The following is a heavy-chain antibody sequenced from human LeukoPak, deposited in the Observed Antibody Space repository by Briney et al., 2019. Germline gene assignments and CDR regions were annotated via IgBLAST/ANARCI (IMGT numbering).Heavy chain of an antibody. CDR2: ISSSGSTI. CDR3: ARVTLTSANFDY. CDR1: GFTFSDYY. V-gene: IGHV3-11*01. Sequence: GGSPRLSCAASGFTFSDYYMSWIRQAPGKGLEWVSYISSSGSTIYYADSVKGRFTISRDNAKNSLYLQMNSLRAEDTAMYYCARVTLTSANFDYWGQGTLVTVSS. J-gene: IGHJ4*02.